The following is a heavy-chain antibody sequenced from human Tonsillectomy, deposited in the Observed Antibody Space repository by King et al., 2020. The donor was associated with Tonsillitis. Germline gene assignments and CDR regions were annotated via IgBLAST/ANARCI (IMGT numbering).Heavy chain of an antibody. CDR2: ISSSGSSI. CDR3: ATTYYDFWSGLHY. D-gene: IGHD3-3*01. J-gene: IGHJ4*02. Sequence: EVQLVESGGGLVQPGGSLRLSCAASGFTYSSYEMNWVRQAPGKGLEWVSYISSSGSSIYYADSVKGRFTISRDNAKNSLYLQMNSLRAEDTAVYYCATTYYDFWSGLHYWGQGTLVTVSS. V-gene: IGHV3-48*03. CDR1: GFTYSSYE.